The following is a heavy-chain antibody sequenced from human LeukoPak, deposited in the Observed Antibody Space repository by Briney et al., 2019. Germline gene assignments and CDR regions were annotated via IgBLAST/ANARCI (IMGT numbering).Heavy chain of an antibody. CDR3: ARVESEYYYGSGSYLHYFDY. CDR1: GFTFSDYY. D-gene: IGHD3-10*01. Sequence: GGSLRLSCAASGFTFSDYYMSWLRQAPGKGLEWVSYISSSGSTIYYADSVKGRFTISRDNAKNSLYLQMNSLRAEDTAVYYCARVESEYYYGSGSYLHYFDYWGQGTLVTVSS. CDR2: ISSSGSTI. J-gene: IGHJ4*02. V-gene: IGHV3-11*01.